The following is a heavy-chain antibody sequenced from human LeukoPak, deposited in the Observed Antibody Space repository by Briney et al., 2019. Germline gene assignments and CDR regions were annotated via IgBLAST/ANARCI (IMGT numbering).Heavy chain of an antibody. CDR2: ISWNSGSI. CDR3: AKGVYYFDY. CDR1: GFTFSSYA. D-gene: IGHD6-13*01. J-gene: IGHJ4*02. Sequence: GGSPRLSCAASGFTFSSYAMHWVRQVPGKGLEWVSGISWNSGSIGYADSVKGRFTISRDNAKNTLYLQMNSLRAEDTAVYYCAKGVYYFDYWGQGTLVTVSS. V-gene: IGHV3-9*01.